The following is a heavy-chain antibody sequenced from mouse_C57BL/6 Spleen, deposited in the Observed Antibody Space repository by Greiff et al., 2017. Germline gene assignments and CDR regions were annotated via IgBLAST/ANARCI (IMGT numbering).Heavy chain of an antibody. CDR1: GFTFSSYA. Sequence: EVQGVESGGGLVKPGGSLKLSCAASGFTFSSYAMSWVRQTPEKRLEWVATISDGGSYPYYPDNVKGRFTFSRDNAKNNLYLQMSHLKSEDTAMYYCARDAWYYYDEDWYCDVWGTGTTVTVSS. CDR3: ARDAWYYYDEDWYCDV. CDR2: ISDGGSYP. D-gene: IGHD2-4*01. V-gene: IGHV5-4*01. J-gene: IGHJ1*03.